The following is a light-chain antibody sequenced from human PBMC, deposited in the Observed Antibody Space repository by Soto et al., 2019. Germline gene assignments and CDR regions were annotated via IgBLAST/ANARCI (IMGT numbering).Light chain of an antibody. V-gene: IGKV3-11*01. CDR1: QSVSSY. CDR3: QQRSNWPPLFT. J-gene: IGKJ3*01. CDR2: DAS. Sequence: EIVLTQSPATLSLSPGERATLSCRASQSVSSYLAWYQQKPGQAPRLLIYDASNRATGIPARFSGSGSGTDSTLTTSSLEPEDFAVYYCQQRSNWPPLFTFGPGTKVDIK.